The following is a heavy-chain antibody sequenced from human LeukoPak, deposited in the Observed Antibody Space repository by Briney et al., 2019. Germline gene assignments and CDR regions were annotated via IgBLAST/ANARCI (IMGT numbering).Heavy chain of an antibody. CDR2: IGKTSRDM. CDR1: GFSFSTST. CDR3: VRGDNRDY. Sequence: NPGGSLRLSCAASGFSFSTSTMNWVRQAPGKGLEWISSIGKTSRDMYYADSVRGRFTISRDNSKNSLFLLMNSLRDEDTSVYYCVRGDNRDYWGQGTMVTVSS. V-gene: IGHV3-21*01. J-gene: IGHJ4*02. D-gene: IGHD1-14*01.